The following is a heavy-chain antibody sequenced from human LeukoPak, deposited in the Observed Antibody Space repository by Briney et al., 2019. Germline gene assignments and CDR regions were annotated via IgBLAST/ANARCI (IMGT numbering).Heavy chain of an antibody. CDR1: GGTFSSYA. D-gene: IGHD6-19*01. Sequence: SVKVSCKASGGTFSSYAISWVRQAPGQGLEWMGGIIPIFGTANYAQKFQGRVTITADESTSTAYMELSSLRSEDTAVYYCARDGIAVAGTLDYWGQGTLVTVSS. J-gene: IGHJ4*02. V-gene: IGHV1-69*13. CDR3: ARDGIAVAGTLDY. CDR2: IIPIFGTA.